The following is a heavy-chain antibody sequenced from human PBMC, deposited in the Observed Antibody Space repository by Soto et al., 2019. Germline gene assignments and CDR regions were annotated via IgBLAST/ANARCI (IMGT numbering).Heavy chain of an antibody. CDR3: ARDVLGEEVQGGYSL. Sequence: GGSLRLSCAASEFTVSSNYMSWVRQAPGKGLEWVSVIYSGGRTYYADSVKGRFTISRDNSKNTLYLQMNSLRAEDTAVYYCARDVLGEEVQGGYSLWGQGTLVTVSS. J-gene: IGHJ4*02. CDR2: IYSGGRT. CDR1: EFTVSSNY. V-gene: IGHV3-53*01. D-gene: IGHD5-18*01.